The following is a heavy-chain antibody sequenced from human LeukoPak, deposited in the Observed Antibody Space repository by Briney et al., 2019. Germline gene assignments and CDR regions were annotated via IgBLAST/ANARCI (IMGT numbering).Heavy chain of an antibody. CDR1: GGSISSGSYS. J-gene: IGHJ4*02. Sequence: TLSLTGTVSGGSISSGSYSWSWIQQPAGKGLEWIGRIYTSGSTNYNPSLKSRVTISVNMSKNQFSLKLSSVTAADTAVYFCARFIGNDYNLFDYWGQGTLVTVSS. D-gene: IGHD4-11*01. V-gene: IGHV4-61*02. CDR2: IYTSGST. CDR3: ARFIGNDYNLFDY.